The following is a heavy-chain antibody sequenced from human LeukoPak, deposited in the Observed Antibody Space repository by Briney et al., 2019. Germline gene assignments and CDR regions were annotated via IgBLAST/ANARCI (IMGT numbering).Heavy chain of an antibody. D-gene: IGHD3-10*01. Sequence: SQTLSLTCAISGDSVSSNSVAWSWIRQSPSRGLEWLGSTYYMSKWINEYADSVRSRITINPDTSKNQFSLKLSSVTAADTAVYYCARLGRMVRGVLGRGFDYWGQGTLVTVSS. CDR1: GDSVSSNSVA. CDR3: ARLGRMVRGVLGRGFDY. J-gene: IGHJ4*02. CDR2: TYYMSKWIN. V-gene: IGHV6-1*01.